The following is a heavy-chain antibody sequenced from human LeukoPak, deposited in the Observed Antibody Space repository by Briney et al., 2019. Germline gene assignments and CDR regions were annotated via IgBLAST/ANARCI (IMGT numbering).Heavy chain of an antibody. CDR2: ITSSGGST. J-gene: IGHJ4*02. CDR1: GFTFSSYA. D-gene: IGHD6-19*01. Sequence: GGSLRLSCAASGFTFSSYAMSWVGQAPGKGLEWVSTITSSGGSTFYADSVKGRFTISRDNSKNTLFLQMNSLRAEDTAVYYCAKHRGGSGWAFDYWGQGTLVTVSS. CDR3: AKHRGGSGWAFDY. V-gene: IGHV3-23*01.